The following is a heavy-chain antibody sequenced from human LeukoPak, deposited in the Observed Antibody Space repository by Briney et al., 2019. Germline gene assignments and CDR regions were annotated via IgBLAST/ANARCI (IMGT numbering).Heavy chain of an antibody. CDR1: GFTFSDCY. J-gene: IGHJ4*02. D-gene: IGHD2-2*01. CDR3: ARENCSSTSCYEEGGFDY. V-gene: IGHV3-11*01. CDR2: ISSSGSTI. Sequence: GGSLRLSCAASGFTFSDCYMSWIRQAPGKGLEWVSYISSSGSTIYYADSVKGRFTISRDNAKNSLYLQMNSLRAEDTAVYYCARENCSSTSCYEEGGFDYWGRGTLVTVSS.